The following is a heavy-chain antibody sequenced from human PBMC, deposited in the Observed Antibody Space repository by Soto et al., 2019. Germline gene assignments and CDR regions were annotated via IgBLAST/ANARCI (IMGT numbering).Heavy chain of an antibody. D-gene: IGHD6-13*01. V-gene: IGHV5-51*01. Sequence: EALKSSGKGSGYSLTSYWIGWVRQMTGKGLEWMGIIYPGDSDTRYSPSFQGQVTISADKSISTAYLQWSSLKASDTAMYYCARTSAAGKYYYGMDVWGQGTTVTVSS. J-gene: IGHJ6*02. CDR1: GYSLTSYW. CDR2: IYPGDSDT. CDR3: ARTSAAGKYYYGMDV.